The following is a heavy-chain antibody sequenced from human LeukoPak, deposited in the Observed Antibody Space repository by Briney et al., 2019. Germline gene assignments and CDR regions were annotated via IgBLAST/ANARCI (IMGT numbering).Heavy chain of an antibody. V-gene: IGHV1-18*01. D-gene: IGHD2-15*01. CDR3: ARAPRYCSGGSCYSLDY. CDR2: ISAYNGNT. CDR1: GYTFTSYG. Sequence: ASVKVSCKASGYTFTSYGISWVRQAPGQGLEWMGWISAYNGNTNYAQKLQGRVTMTTDTSTSTAYMELRSLRSDDTAVYYCARAPRYCSGGSCYSLDYWGQGTLVTVSS. J-gene: IGHJ4*02.